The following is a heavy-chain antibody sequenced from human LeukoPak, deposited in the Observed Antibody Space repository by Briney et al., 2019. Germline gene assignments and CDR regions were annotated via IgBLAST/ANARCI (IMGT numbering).Heavy chain of an antibody. CDR2: IRYDGSRK. CDR3: AKDYGDFGDSSSYLGH. J-gene: IGHJ4*02. V-gene: IGHV3-30*02. CDR1: GFSFSSFG. Sequence: PGGSLRLSCAASGFSFSSFGMHWVRQAPGKGLEWVTSIRYDGSRKHYTDSVKGRFTISRDNSKNTLYLQMNSLRDEDTAVYYCAKDYGDFGDSSSYLGHWGQGTLVTVSS. D-gene: IGHD4-17*01.